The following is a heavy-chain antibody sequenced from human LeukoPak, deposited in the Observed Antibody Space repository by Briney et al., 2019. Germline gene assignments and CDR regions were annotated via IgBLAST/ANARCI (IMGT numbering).Heavy chain of an antibody. V-gene: IGHV3-33*01. CDR3: ARDLLPRPVGWFDP. D-gene: IGHD2-21*01. J-gene: IGHJ5*02. Sequence: GGSLRLSCAASGFTFSSYGMHWVRQAPGKGLEWVAVIWYDGSNKYYADSVKGRFTISRDNSKNTLYLQMNSLRAEDTAVYYCARDLLPRPVGWFDPRGQGTLVTVSS. CDR1: GFTFSSYG. CDR2: IWYDGSNK.